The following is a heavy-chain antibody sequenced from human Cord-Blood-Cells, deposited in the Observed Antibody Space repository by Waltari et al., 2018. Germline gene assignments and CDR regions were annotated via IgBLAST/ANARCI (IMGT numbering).Heavy chain of an antibody. D-gene: IGHD5-12*01. CDR2: IYYSGST. J-gene: IGHJ4*02. CDR3: AREVRSGYDFDY. Sequence: QVQLQESGPGLVKPSETLSLTCTVSGGAISSYYWSWIRQPPGKGLEWIGYIYYSGSTNYNPSLKSRVTISVDTSKNQFSLNLSSVTAADTAVYYCAREVRSGYDFDYWGQGTLVTVSS. CDR1: GGAISSYY. V-gene: IGHV4-59*01.